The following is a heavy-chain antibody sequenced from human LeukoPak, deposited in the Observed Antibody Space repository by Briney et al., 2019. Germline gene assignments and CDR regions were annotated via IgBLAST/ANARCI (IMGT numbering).Heavy chain of an antibody. V-gene: IGHV3-33*06. Sequence: GGSLRLSCVASGFTFSSYGMHWVRQASGKGLEWVAVIWYDGSNKYYADSVKGRFTISRDNSKNTLYLQMNSLRAEDTAVYYCAKDAWGYCSSTSCYPFDYWGQGTLVTVSS. CDR3: AKDAWGYCSSTSCYPFDY. CDR1: GFTFSSYG. D-gene: IGHD2-2*01. CDR2: IWYDGSNK. J-gene: IGHJ4*02.